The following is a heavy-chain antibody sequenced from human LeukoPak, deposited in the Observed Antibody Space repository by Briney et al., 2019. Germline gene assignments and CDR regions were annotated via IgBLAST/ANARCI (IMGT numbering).Heavy chain of an antibody. CDR3: ARDGGFGELTFDY. V-gene: IGHV1-69*13. D-gene: IGHD3-10*01. CDR2: IIPIFGTA. J-gene: IGHJ4*02. Sequence: SVKVSCKASGGTFSSYAISWVRQAPGQGLEWMGGIIPIFGTANYAQKFQGRVTITADESTGTAYMELSSLRSEDTAVYYCARDGGFGELTFDYWGQGTLVTVSS. CDR1: GGTFSSYA.